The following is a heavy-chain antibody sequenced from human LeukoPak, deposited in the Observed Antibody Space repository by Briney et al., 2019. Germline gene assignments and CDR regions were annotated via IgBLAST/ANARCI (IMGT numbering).Heavy chain of an antibody. CDR3: ARDSRESLFSGSYGLSN. V-gene: IGHV3-66*01. CDR1: GFTVSSNY. D-gene: IGHD1-26*01. CDR2: IYSGGGT. Sequence: GGSLRLSCAASGFTVSSNYMSWVRQAPGKGLEWVSVIYSGGGTYYADSVKGRFTISRDNSKNTLYLQVNSLRAEDTAVYYCARDSRESLFSGSYGLSNWGQGTLVTVSS. J-gene: IGHJ4*02.